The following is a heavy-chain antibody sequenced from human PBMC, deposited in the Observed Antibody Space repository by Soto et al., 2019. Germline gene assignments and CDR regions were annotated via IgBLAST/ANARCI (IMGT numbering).Heavy chain of an antibody. CDR1: GGSISSSSYY. CDR2: IYYSGST. CDR3: ARRLSSLLWFGELSIGNNWFDP. J-gene: IGHJ5*02. Sequence: PSETLSLTCTVSGGSISSSSYYWGWIRQPPGKGLEWIGSIYYSGSTYYNPSLKSRVTISVDTSKNQFSLKLSSVTAADTAVYYCARRLSSLLWFGELSIGNNWFDPWGQGTLVTVSS. V-gene: IGHV4-39*01. D-gene: IGHD3-10*01.